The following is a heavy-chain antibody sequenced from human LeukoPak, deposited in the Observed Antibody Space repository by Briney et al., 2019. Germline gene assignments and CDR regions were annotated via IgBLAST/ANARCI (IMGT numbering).Heavy chain of an antibody. V-gene: IGHV3-53*01. CDR2: IYSGGTT. CDR1: GFIVSSKY. J-gene: IGHJ4*02. Sequence: GGSLRLSCEASGFIVSSKYMSWVRQTPGKGLEWVSIIYSGGTTYYADSVKGRFTISRDNSKNTLYRQMNSLRTDDSAVYYCAREAGLGQLEAFDYWGQGTLVTVSS. D-gene: IGHD1-1*01. CDR3: AREAGLGQLEAFDY.